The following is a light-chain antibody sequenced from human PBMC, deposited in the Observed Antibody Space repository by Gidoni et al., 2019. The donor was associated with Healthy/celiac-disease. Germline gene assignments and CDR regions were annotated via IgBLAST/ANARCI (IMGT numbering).Light chain of an antibody. Sequence: SYELTQPPSVSVSPGQTARITCSGDALPKQYAYWYQQKPGQAPVLVIYKDSERPSGIPERFSGSSSGTTVTLTISGVQAEDEADYYCQSADSSGHVVFGGGTKLTV. CDR1: ALPKQY. J-gene: IGLJ2*01. CDR3: QSADSSGHVV. CDR2: KDS. V-gene: IGLV3-25*02.